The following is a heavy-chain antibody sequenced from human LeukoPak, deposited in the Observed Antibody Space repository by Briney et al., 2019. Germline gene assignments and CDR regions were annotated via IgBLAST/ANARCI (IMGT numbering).Heavy chain of an antibody. CDR2: IWYDGSNK. J-gene: IGHJ5*02. D-gene: IGHD6-13*01. CDR3: ARDRSIAAAGWFDP. CDR1: GFTFSSYG. Sequence: PGGSLRLSCAASGFTFSSYGMHGVRQAPGKGLEWVAVIWYDGSNKYYADSVKGRFTISRDNSKNTLYLQMNSLRAEDTAVYYCARDRSIAAAGWFDPWGQGTLVTVSS. V-gene: IGHV3-33*01.